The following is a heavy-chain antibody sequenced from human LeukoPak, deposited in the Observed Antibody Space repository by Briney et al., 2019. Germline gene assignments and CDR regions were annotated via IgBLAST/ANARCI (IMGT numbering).Heavy chain of an antibody. D-gene: IGHD3-10*01. CDR1: GFTFSSYW. CDR2: INSDGSST. J-gene: IGHJ3*02. CDR3: ASLYGSGREAFDI. V-gene: IGHV3-74*01. Sequence: PGGALRLSCAASGFTFSSYWMHWVRQAPGKGLVGVSRINSDGSSTSYADSVKGRFTISRDNAKNTLYLQMNSLRAEDTAVYYCASLYGSGREAFDIWGQGTVVTVSS.